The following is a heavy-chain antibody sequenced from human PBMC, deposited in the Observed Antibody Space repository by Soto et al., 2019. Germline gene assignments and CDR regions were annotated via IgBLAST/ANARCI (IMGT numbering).Heavy chain of an antibody. D-gene: IGHD2-15*01. CDR1: GFTFSSYW. CDR3: ARDRGCSGGSCYYAFDI. Sequence: GGSLRLSCAASGFTFSSYWMSWVRQAPGKGLEWVANIKQDGSEKYYVDSVKGRFTISRDNAKNSLYLQMNSLRAEDTAVYYCARDRGCSGGSCYYAFDIWGQGTMVTV. CDR2: IKQDGSEK. V-gene: IGHV3-7*01. J-gene: IGHJ3*02.